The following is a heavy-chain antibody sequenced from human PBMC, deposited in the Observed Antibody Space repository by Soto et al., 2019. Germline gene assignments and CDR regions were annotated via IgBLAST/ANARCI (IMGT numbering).Heavy chain of an antibody. Sequence: ASVKVSCKASGYTFTSYDINWVRQATGQGLEWMGWMNPNSGNTGYAQKFQGRVTVTRNTSINTAYMELSSLRSEDTAVYYCARDGSLPGTEGMDVWGQGTRVTFSS. V-gene: IGHV1-8*01. D-gene: IGHD1-1*01. J-gene: IGHJ6*02. CDR1: GYTFTSYD. CDR2: MNPNSGNT. CDR3: ARDGSLPGTEGMDV.